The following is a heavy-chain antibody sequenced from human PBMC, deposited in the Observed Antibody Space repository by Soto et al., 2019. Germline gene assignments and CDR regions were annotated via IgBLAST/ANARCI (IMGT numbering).Heavy chain of an antibody. D-gene: IGHD1-1*01. Sequence: GASVQVSCQASGYTLTSYDIYGLGPATGQEVAGMGWMNPNTGTSGYAQKFQGRVTVTSDSSINTAQVELRSLRSEDTAVYYCASRAETNGWNGFGADKYYFDFWGQGTLVTVSS. V-gene: IGHV1-8*01. CDR2: MNPNTGTS. J-gene: IGHJ4*02. CDR1: GYTLTSYD. CDR3: ASRAETNGWNGFGADKYYFDF.